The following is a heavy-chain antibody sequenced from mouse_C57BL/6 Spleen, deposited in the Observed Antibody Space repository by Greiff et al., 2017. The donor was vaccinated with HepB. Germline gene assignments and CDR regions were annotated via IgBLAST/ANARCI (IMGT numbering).Heavy chain of an antibody. CDR3: ARDYYGSPGFAY. J-gene: IGHJ3*01. V-gene: IGHV1-52*01. CDR1: GYTFTSYW. CDR2: IDPSDSET. Sequence: VQLQQPGAELVRPGSSVKLSCKASGYTFTSYWMHWVKQRPIQGLEWIGNIDPSDSETHYNQKFKDKATLTVDKSSSTAYMQLSSLTSEDSAVYYCARDYYGSPGFAYWGQGTLVTVSA. D-gene: IGHD1-1*01.